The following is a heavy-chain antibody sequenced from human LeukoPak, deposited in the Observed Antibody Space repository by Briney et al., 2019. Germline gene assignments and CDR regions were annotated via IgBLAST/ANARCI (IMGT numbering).Heavy chain of an antibody. CDR2: ISYDGSNK. J-gene: IGHJ4*02. CDR1: GFTFSSYG. CDR3: AKDAIAVAGTIYYFDY. V-gene: IGHV3-30*18. D-gene: IGHD6-19*01. Sequence: GGSLRLSCAASGFTFSSYGMHWVRQAPGKGLEWVAVISYDGSNKYYADSVKGRFTISRDNSKNTPYLQMNSLRAEDTAVYYCAKDAIAVAGTIYYFDYWGQGTLVTVSS.